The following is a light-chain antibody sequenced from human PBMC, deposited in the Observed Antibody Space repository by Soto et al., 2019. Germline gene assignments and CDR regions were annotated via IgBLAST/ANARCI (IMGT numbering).Light chain of an antibody. CDR1: QSVSSNY. CDR2: GAS. Sequence: EIVLTQSPGTLSLSPGERATLSCRASQSVSSNYLAWYQQNSGQAPSLLIYGASSRATGIPDRFSGSGSGTDFTLTISKLEPEDFAVYYCQQYGNSPYAFGQGTELEI. CDR3: QQYGNSPYA. V-gene: IGKV3-20*01. J-gene: IGKJ2*01.